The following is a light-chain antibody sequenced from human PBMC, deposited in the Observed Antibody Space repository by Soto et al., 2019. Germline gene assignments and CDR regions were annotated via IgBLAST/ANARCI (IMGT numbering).Light chain of an antibody. V-gene: IGLV2-14*01. CDR2: EVS. CDR1: SSDGGGYNY. J-gene: IGLJ1*01. CDR3: SSYTSSSTLRV. Sequence: QSVLTQPASVSGSPGQSITISCTGTSSDGGGYNYVSWYQQHPGKAPKLMMYEVSNRPSGVSNRFSGSKSGNTASLTISGLQAEDEADYYCSSYTSSSTLRVFGTGTKVTVL.